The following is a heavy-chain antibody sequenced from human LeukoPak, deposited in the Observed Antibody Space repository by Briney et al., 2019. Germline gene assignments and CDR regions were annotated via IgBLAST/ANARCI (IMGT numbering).Heavy chain of an antibody. V-gene: IGHV3-21*01. Sequence: GSLRLSCAASGFTFSSYSMNWVRQAQGKGLEWVSSISSSRRYIYYADSVKGRFTISRDNAKNSLYLQMNSLRAEDTAVYYCARRPAVGGCSDYWGQGTLVTVCS. CDR1: GFTFSSYS. CDR2: ISSSRRYI. J-gene: IGHJ4*02. CDR3: ARRPAVGGCSDY. D-gene: IGHD1-26*01.